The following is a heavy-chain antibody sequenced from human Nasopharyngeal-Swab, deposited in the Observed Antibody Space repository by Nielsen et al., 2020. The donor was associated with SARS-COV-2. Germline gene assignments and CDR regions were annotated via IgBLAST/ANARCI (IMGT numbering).Heavy chain of an antibody. CDR2: IYPADSDT. CDR3: ARRHYDGGGFPHHSYGLDV. Sequence: GESLKISCRGSGYKFATYWIAWVRQMPGKGLECMGIIYPADSDTRYSPSFQGQVIFSVDKSTDTAYLQWSRLKASDSAMYYCARRHYDGGGFPHHSYGLDVWGQGTTVTVSS. D-gene: IGHD3-22*01. CDR1: GYKFATYW. V-gene: IGHV5-51*01. J-gene: IGHJ6*02.